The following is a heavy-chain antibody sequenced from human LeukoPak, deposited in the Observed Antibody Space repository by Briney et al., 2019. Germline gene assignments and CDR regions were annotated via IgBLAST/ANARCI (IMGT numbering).Heavy chain of an antibody. J-gene: IGHJ4*02. Sequence: KPSETLSLTCTVSGGSISSYYWSWFRQPPGKGLEWIGYISYSGSTNYNPSLKSRVTISVDTSKNQFSLKLSSVTAADTAVYYCARGVARIVPPDYWGQGTLVTVSS. CDR1: GGSISSYY. D-gene: IGHD2-8*01. CDR3: ARGVARIVPPDY. V-gene: IGHV4-59*08. CDR2: ISYSGST.